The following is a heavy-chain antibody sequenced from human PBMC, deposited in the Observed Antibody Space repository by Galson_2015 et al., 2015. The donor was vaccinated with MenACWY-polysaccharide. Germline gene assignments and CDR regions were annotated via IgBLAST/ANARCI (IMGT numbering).Heavy chain of an antibody. J-gene: IGHJ4*02. D-gene: IGHD4-17*01. CDR3: ARDKDYGDYSLFDS. CDR2: ITYSGGST. CDR1: GFPFSTYV. Sequence: SLRLSCAASGFPFSTYVMSWVRQAPGKGLEWVSTITYSGGSTNYADSVKSRFTISRDNSKNTLYLQMNSLRVEDTAVYYCARDKDYGDYSLFDSWGQGTLVTVSS. V-gene: IGHV3-23*01.